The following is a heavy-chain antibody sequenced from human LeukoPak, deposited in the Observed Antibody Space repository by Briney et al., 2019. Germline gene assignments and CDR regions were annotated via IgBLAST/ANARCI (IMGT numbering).Heavy chain of an antibody. Sequence: ASETLSLTCDVYGASFTGYYWSWIRQSPGKGLEWIGEMNQRGSMNYNPSLKSRVTISVDRSKNQFSLKLSSVTAADTAVYYCARRSHYYDSSGSTWGQGTLVTVSS. CDR2: MNQRGSM. CDR3: ARRSHYYDSSGST. J-gene: IGHJ5*02. CDR1: GASFTGYY. D-gene: IGHD3-22*01. V-gene: IGHV4-34*01.